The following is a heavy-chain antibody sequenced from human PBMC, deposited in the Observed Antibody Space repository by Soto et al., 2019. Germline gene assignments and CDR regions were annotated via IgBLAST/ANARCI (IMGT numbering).Heavy chain of an antibody. CDR3: ASCIAGSGTWFDP. Sequence: PSETLSLTCAVYGGSFSGYYWSWIRQPPGKGLEWIGEINHSGSTNYNPSLKSRVTISVDTSKNQFSLKLSSVTAADTAVYYCASCIAGSGTWFDPWGQGTLVTVSS. V-gene: IGHV4-34*01. CDR1: GGSFSGYY. D-gene: IGHD6-13*01. CDR2: INHSGST. J-gene: IGHJ5*02.